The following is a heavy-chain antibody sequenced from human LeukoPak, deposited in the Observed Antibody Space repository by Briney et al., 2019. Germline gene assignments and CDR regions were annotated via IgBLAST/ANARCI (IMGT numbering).Heavy chain of an antibody. CDR2: ISSSSNYM. CDR3: ARGPTYYYGSGSLALDY. J-gene: IGHJ4*02. D-gene: IGHD3-10*01. CDR1: GITFSSYT. Sequence: GGSLRLSCAASGITFSSYTMNWVRQAPGKGLEWVTSISSSSNYMYYADSVKGQFTISRDNAKNSLYLQMNSLRAEDTAVYYCARGPTYYYGSGSLALDYWGQGTLVTVSS. V-gene: IGHV3-21*01.